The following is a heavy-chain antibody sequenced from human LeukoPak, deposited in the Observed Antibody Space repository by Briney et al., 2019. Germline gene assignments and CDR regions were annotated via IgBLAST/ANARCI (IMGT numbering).Heavy chain of an antibody. V-gene: IGHV4-39*01. CDR3: ARWGDSGSYYYYYGMDV. D-gene: IGHD1-26*01. CDR2: IYYSGST. CDR1: GGSISSSSYY. J-gene: IGHJ6*02. Sequence: NPSETLSLTCTVSGGSISSSSYYWGWIRQPPGKGLEWIGSIYYSGSTYYNPSLKSRVTISVDTSKNQFSLKLSSVTAADTAVYYCARWGDSGSYYYYYGMDVWGQGTTVTVSS.